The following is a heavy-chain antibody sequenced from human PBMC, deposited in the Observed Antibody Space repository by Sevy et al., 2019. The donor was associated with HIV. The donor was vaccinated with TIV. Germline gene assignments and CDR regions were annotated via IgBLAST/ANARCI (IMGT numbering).Heavy chain of an antibody. D-gene: IGHD1-26*01. J-gene: IGHJ4*02. V-gene: IGHV3-53*01. CDR3: ARAGTGSYRAYFDY. Sequence: GGSLRLSCAASEFTVSSSYMSWVRQAPGKGLEWVSILYSGGSTYYAASVKGRFAVSRDNSKNTLYLQMNSLRAEETSVYYCARAGTGSYRAYFDYWGQGTLVTVSS. CDR2: LYSGGST. CDR1: EFTVSSSY.